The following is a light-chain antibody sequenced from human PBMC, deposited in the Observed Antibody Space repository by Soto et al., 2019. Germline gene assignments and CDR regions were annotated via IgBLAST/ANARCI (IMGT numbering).Light chain of an antibody. CDR3: QSYDSSLSGWV. J-gene: IGLJ3*02. CDR1: SSNIGAGYD. V-gene: IGLV1-40*01. CDR2: GNS. Sequence: QSVLTQPPSVSGAPGQRVTISFTGISSNIGAGYDVHWYQQLPGTAPKPLIYGNSNRPSWVPDRFSGSKSGTSASLAITWLQAEDEADYYCQSYDSSLSGWVFGGGTKLTVL.